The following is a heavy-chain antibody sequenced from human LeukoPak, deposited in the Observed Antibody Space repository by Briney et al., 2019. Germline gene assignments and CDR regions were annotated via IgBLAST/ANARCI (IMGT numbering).Heavy chain of an antibody. Sequence: SVKVSCKASGGTFSSYALSWMRQAPGQGLEWMGRVIPMFDVTDYAQKFQGRVTITADTSTGTAYMELSSLRSEDTAVYYCASFVDTAMVTLGYFDYWGQGTLVTVSS. V-gene: IGHV1-69*17. J-gene: IGHJ4*02. CDR3: ASFVDTAMVTLGYFDY. CDR1: GGTFSSYA. CDR2: VIPMFDVT. D-gene: IGHD5-18*01.